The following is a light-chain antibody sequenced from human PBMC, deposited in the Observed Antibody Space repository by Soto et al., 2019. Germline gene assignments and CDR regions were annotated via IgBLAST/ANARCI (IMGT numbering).Light chain of an antibody. J-gene: IGLJ1*01. Sequence: QSVLTQPASVSGSPGQSITISCTGTSSDVGGYNYVSWYQQHPAKVPKLMIYHVSNRPSGVSDRFSGSKSGNTASLTFSGLQAEDEGDYYCYSYTTSSTYVFGTGTKVTVL. V-gene: IGLV2-14*01. CDR1: SSDVGGYNY. CDR2: HVS. CDR3: YSYTTSSTYV.